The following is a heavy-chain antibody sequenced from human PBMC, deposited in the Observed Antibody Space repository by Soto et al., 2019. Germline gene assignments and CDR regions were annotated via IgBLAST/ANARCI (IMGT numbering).Heavy chain of an antibody. Sequence: VQLVQSGAEVKKPGASVKVSCKASGYTFSSYFISWVRQAPGPGLEWLGWISPYNDNTNYAQNFQGRVTMTKDTSTSTAYMALRSLRSYDTALCYCARDLPPVDSWGQGTLVTVSS. CDR1: GYTFSSYF. CDR3: ARDLPPVDS. V-gene: IGHV1-18*01. J-gene: IGHJ4*02. CDR2: ISPYNDNT.